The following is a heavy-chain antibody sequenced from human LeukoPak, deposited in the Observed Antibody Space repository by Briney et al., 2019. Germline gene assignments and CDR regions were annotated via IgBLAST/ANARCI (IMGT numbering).Heavy chain of an antibody. V-gene: IGHV5-51*01. J-gene: IGHJ4*02. Sequence: GESLKISCKTSGYSFPTTWIGWVRQMPGKGLEWMGIIYPADSDTRYSPSFQGQVTISADKSISTAYSQWSSLKASDTAMYYCARRGGGSTGGFYFDYWGQGSLVTVSS. CDR3: ARRGGGSTGGFYFDY. CDR1: GYSFPTTW. CDR2: IYPADSDT. D-gene: IGHD1-1*01.